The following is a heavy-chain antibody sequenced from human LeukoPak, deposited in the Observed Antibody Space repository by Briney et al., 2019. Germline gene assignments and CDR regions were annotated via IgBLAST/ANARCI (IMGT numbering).Heavy chain of an antibody. J-gene: IGHJ3*02. Sequence: GGSLRLSCAASGFTFSSYWMIWVRQAPGKGLEWVANIKQDGSEKYYVDSVKGRFTISRDNAKNTLYLQMNSLRAEDTAVYYCAREGCSSTSCHGGAFDIWGQGTMVTVSS. CDR1: GFTFSSYW. CDR3: AREGCSSTSCHGGAFDI. CDR2: IKQDGSEK. V-gene: IGHV3-7*01. D-gene: IGHD2-2*01.